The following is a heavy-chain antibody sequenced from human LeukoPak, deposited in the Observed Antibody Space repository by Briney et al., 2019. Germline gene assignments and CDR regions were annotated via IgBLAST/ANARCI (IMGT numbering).Heavy chain of an antibody. CDR1: GASISSGNYY. CDR3: ARMYSSSWYYFDY. Sequence: PSQTLSLTCTVSGASISSGNYYWSWIRQPPRKGLEWIGYIYYTGSTSYNPSLKSRVTISEDTSKNQFSLKLSSVTAADTAVYYCARMYSSSWYYFDYWGQGTLVTVSS. J-gene: IGHJ4*02. D-gene: IGHD6-13*01. V-gene: IGHV4-61*01. CDR2: IYYTGST.